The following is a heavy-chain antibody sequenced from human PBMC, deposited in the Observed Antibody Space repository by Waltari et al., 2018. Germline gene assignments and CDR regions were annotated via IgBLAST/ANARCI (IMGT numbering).Heavy chain of an antibody. CDR2: ISYNARNT. V-gene: IGHV3-30*04. CDR3: ARDYCDRTNCHGMDV. J-gene: IGHJ6*02. Sequence: QVQLVESGGGVVQPGRSLRLSCAHSDSTFSPYAIHWVRQAPGKGLEWVAVISYNARNTYYVDSVKGRFTISRDNSKKMLYLQMNSLRAEDTAVYYCARDYCDRTNCHGMDVWGQGTTVTVSS. CDR1: DSTFSPYA. D-gene: IGHD2-2*01.